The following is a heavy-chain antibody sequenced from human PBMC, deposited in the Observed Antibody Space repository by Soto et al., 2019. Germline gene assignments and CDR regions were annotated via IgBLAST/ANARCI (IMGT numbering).Heavy chain of an antibody. CDR1: GFTFSSYG. Sequence: QVHLVESGGGVVQPGRSLRLSCAASGFTFSSYGMHWVRQAPGKGLEWVAVIWYDGSNKYYADSVKGRFTISRDNSKNTLYLQVNSLRGEDTAVYYCARAYSSGVAFDYWGQGTLITVSS. D-gene: IGHD6-19*01. V-gene: IGHV3-33*01. J-gene: IGHJ4*02. CDR2: IWYDGSNK. CDR3: ARAYSSGVAFDY.